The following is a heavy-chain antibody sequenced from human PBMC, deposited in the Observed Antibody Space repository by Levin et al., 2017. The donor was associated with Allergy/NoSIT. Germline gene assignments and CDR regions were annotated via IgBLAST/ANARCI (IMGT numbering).Heavy chain of an antibody. CDR3: ARCGGNSWYKGFQV. CDR2: IYPGDSDT. Sequence: KVSCKDSGHSFSTEWIGWVRQKPGKGLEWMGIIYPGDSDTRYSPSFEGQVTISADKSTSTAFLQWRSLKASDTATYYCARCGGNSWYKGFQVWGLGTTVTVSS. CDR1: GHSFSTEW. D-gene: IGHD4-23*01. J-gene: IGHJ6*02. V-gene: IGHV5-51*01.